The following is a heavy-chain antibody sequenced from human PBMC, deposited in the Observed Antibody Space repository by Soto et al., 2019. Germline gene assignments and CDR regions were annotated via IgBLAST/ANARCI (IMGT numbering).Heavy chain of an antibody. D-gene: IGHD5-18*01. CDR1: GGSFSGYY. CDR2: INHSGST. Sequence: KPSETLSLTCAVYGGSFSGYYWSWIRQPPGEGLEWIGEINHSGSTNYNPSLKSRVNISVDTSKSQFSLKLSSVTAADTAVYYCARAGIYSYGPFGYWGQGSMVTVSS. CDR3: ARAGIYSYGPFGY. V-gene: IGHV4-34*01. J-gene: IGHJ4*02.